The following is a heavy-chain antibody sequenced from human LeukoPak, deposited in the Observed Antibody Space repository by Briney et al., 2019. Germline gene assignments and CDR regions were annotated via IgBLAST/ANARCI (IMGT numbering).Heavy chain of an antibody. D-gene: IGHD4-17*01. CDR1: GFRFDDYG. Sequence: GGSLRLSCAASGFRFDDYGMSWVRQAPGKGLEWVSGINWNGGSIGYADSVKGRFTNSRDNAKKSLYLQMNSLRAEDTAFHYCARGWDGDYAGYFDYWGQGILVTVSS. J-gene: IGHJ4*02. CDR3: ARGWDGDYAGYFDY. V-gene: IGHV3-20*04. CDR2: INWNGGSI.